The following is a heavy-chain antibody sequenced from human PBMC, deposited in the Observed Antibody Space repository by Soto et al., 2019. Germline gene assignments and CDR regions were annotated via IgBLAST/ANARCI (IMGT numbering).Heavy chain of an antibody. CDR2: IYYSGST. CDR3: ARADDYGDPGSYWYFDL. CDR1: GGSISSGGYY. V-gene: IGHV4-31*03. D-gene: IGHD4-17*01. Sequence: QVQLQESGPGLVKPSQTLSLTCTVSGGSISSGGYYWSWIRQHPGKGLAGIGYIYYSGSTYYNPSLKSRVTISVDTSKNQFSLKLSSVTAADTAVYYCARADDYGDPGSYWYFDLWGRGTLVTVSS. J-gene: IGHJ2*01.